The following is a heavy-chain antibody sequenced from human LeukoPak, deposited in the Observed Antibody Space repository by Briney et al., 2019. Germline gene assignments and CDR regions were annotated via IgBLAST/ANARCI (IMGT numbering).Heavy chain of an antibody. J-gene: IGHJ3*02. V-gene: IGHV4-30-2*01. D-gene: IGHD2-15*01. CDR1: GGSISSGGYY. Sequence: SQTLSLTCTVSGGSISSGGYYWSWIRQPPGKGLEWIGYIYHSGSTYYNPSLKSRVTISVDRSKNQFSLKLSSVTAADTAVYYCASARLVGECAFDIWGQGTMVTVSS. CDR3: ASARLVGECAFDI. CDR2: IYHSGST.